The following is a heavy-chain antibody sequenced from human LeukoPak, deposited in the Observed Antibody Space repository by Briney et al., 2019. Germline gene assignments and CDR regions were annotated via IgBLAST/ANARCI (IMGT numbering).Heavy chain of an antibody. CDR1: GFTFSNYW. Sequence: PGGSLRLSCAASGFTFSNYWMSWVRQAPGKGLEWVANIRQDGSQKFYVDSVKGRFTISRDNAKNSLYLQMNSLRAEDTAVYYCASAQTYDYYDSSGYAFDIWGQGTMVTVSS. V-gene: IGHV3-7*01. CDR3: ASAQTYDYYDSSGYAFDI. CDR2: IRQDGSQK. D-gene: IGHD3-22*01. J-gene: IGHJ3*02.